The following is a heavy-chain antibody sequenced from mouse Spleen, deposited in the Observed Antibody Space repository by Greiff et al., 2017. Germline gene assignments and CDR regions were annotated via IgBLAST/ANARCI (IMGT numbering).Heavy chain of an antibody. J-gene: IGHJ4*01. V-gene: IGHV5-6-2*01. CDR2: INSNGGST. CDR3: ARRDYYDYDDAMDY. CDR1: GFTFSSYA. Sequence: EVKVEESGGGLVKPGGSLKLSCAASGFTFSSYAMSWVRQTPEKRLEWVAAINSNGGSTYYPHTVKDRFTISRDNAKNTLYLQMSSLRSEDTALYYGARRDYYDYDDAMDYWGQGTSVTVSS. D-gene: IGHD2-4*01.